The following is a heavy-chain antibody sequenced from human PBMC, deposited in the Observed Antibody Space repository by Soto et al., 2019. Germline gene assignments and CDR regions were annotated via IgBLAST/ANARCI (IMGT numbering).Heavy chain of an antibody. CDR1: GFTVRSNY. D-gene: IGHD1-1*01. J-gene: IGHJ4*02. V-gene: IGHV3-11*01. Sequence: PGVSLRLSCSASGFTVRSNYMTWVRQAPGKGLEWIASISSGAFTISYAAAVKGRFTISRDDGHNSLFLQMDSLRAEDTALYYCARDTTRIEHWGQGILVTVTS. CDR2: ISSGAFTI. CDR3: ARDTTRIEH.